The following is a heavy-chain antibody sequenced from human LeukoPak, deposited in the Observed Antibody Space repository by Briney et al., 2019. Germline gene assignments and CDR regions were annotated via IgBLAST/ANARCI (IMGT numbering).Heavy chain of an antibody. V-gene: IGHV3-53*01. CDR2: IFSGGST. CDR3: ARRGYYYDSSGFYVANPPDY. Sequence: PGGSLRLSCAASGFIVSTNYMSWVRQAPGKGLEWVSVIFSGGSTYYADSVKGRFTISRDKSNNTLYLQMNSLRAEDTAVYYCARRGYYYDSSGFYVANPPDYWGQGTLVTVSS. J-gene: IGHJ4*02. D-gene: IGHD3-22*01. CDR1: GFIVSTNY.